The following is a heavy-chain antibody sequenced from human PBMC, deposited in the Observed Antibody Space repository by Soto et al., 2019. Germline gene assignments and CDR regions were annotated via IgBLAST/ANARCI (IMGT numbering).Heavy chain of an antibody. CDR2: IYYSGST. J-gene: IGHJ6*02. CDR3: ARGAGHSSSPDYYYYGMDV. D-gene: IGHD6-6*01. V-gene: IGHV4-30-4*01. CDR1: GGSMTIGYYY. Sequence: SEPLSLTCTVSGGSMTIGYYYWSWILQPPWKGLEWVGYIYYSGSTYYNPSLKSRVTISVDTSKNQFSLKLGSVTAADTAVYYCARGAGHSSSPDYYYYGMDVWGQGTTVTVSS.